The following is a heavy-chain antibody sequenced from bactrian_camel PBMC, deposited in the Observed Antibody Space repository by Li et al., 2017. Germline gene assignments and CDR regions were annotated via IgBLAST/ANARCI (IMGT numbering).Heavy chain of an antibody. CDR2: ISSDGST. Sequence: VQLVESGGGSVQAGGSLRLSCSASGYTYSSYSMAWYRQAPGNECELVSTISSDGSTYYADSVKGRFTISRDNAKDTLYLQMNSLKIEDTAVYYCALGSRRQATMTARGKGTQVTVS. D-gene: IGHD3*01. J-gene: IGHJ4*01. CDR1: GYTYSSYS. V-gene: IGHV3S55*01.